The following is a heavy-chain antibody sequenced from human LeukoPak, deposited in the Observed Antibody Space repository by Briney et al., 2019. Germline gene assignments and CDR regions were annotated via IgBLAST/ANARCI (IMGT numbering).Heavy chain of an antibody. CDR2: ISASSAYM. D-gene: IGHD3-10*01. CDR3: ARDFSETLGV. J-gene: IGHJ4*02. V-gene: IGHV3-21*01. Sequence: GGSLRLSCAASGFTFSSYAMNWVRQAPGKGLEWVSSISASSAYMYYAASVKGRHTISRDNAKNSLYLQMNSLRAEDTAVYYCARDFSETLGVWGQGTLVTVSP. CDR1: GFTFSSYA.